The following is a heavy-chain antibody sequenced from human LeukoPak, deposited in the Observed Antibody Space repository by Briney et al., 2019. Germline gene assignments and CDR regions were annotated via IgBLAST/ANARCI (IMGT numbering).Heavy chain of an antibody. D-gene: IGHD1-1*01. Sequence: SETLSLTCTVSGGSISSYYWSWIRQPPGKGLEWIGYIYYSGSTNYNPSLKSRVTISVDTSKNQFSLKLSSVTAADTAVYYCARDPSWNDVVFVDYWGQGTLVTVSS. CDR3: ARDPSWNDVVFVDY. V-gene: IGHV4-59*01. CDR2: IYYSGST. J-gene: IGHJ4*02. CDR1: GGSISSYY.